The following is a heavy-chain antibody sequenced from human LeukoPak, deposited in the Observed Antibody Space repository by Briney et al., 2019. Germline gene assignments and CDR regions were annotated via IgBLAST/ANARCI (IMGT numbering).Heavy chain of an antibody. CDR2: IYTSGST. D-gene: IGHD3-9*01. V-gene: IGHV4-61*02. CDR3: ALARLDYDILTGYVPNWFDP. Sequence: SQTLSLTCTVSGGSISSGPYYWSWIRQPAGKGLEWIGRIYTSGSTNYYPSLKSRVTISVDTSKNQFSLKLSSVTAADTAVYYCALARLDYDILTGYVPNWFDPGGQGTLVTVSS. J-gene: IGHJ5*02. CDR1: GGSISSGPYY.